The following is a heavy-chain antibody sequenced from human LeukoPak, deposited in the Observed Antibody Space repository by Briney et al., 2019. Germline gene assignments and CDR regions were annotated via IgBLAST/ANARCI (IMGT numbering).Heavy chain of an antibody. Sequence: GEALKISCKGSGYSFSSYWIAWVRQMPGKGLEWMGIIYPGDSDSKYSRSFQGQVTTTADKSINTAYLQWSSLKASDSAMYYCARRLGGADVFDIWGQGTMVTVSS. V-gene: IGHV5-51*01. J-gene: IGHJ3*02. CDR3: ARRLGGADVFDI. CDR2: IYPGDSDS. CDR1: GYSFSSYW. D-gene: IGHD3-16*01.